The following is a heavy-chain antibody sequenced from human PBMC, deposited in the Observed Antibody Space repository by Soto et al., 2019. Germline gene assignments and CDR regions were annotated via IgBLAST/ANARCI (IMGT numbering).Heavy chain of an antibody. J-gene: IGHJ4*02. V-gene: IGHV3-23*01. CDR3: AKDLDRGYCLSGSCISPPAIDY. Sequence: EMQLLESGGGLVQPGGSLRLSCVASGFPFSSYAMSWVRQTPGKGLEWVSGISGSGGRTYYADSVKGRFTISRDNSNNTLSLQMHILRVEDTAVYFCAKDLDRGYCLSGSCISPPAIDYWGQGTLVTVSS. D-gene: IGHD2-15*01. CDR2: ISGSGGRT. CDR1: GFPFSSYA.